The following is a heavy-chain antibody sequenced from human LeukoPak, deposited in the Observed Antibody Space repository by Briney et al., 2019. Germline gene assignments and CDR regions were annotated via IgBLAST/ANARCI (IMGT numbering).Heavy chain of an antibody. CDR1: GGSISSYY. Sequence: SETLSLTCTVSGGSISSYYWSWTRQPPGKGLEWIGYIYYSGSTNYNPSLKSRVAISVDTSKNQFSLKLSSGTAADTAVYYCARDAHSSSWYINGMDVWGQGTTVTASS. V-gene: IGHV4-59*01. CDR2: IYYSGST. CDR3: ARDAHSSSWYINGMDV. D-gene: IGHD6-13*01. J-gene: IGHJ6*02.